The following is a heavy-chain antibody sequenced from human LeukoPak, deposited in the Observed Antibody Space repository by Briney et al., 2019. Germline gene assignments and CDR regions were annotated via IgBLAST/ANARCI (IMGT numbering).Heavy chain of an antibody. J-gene: IGHJ4*02. D-gene: IGHD3-22*01. CDR2: ISSSSSYM. CDR3: ARETFYDSSGGFDY. CDR1: GFTFSSYS. V-gene: IGHV3-21*01. Sequence: GGSLRLSCAASGFTFSSYSMNWVRQATGKGLEWVSYISSSSSYMYYADSVKGRFTISRDNAKNSLYPQMNSLRAEDTAVYYWARETFYDSSGGFDYWGQGTLVTVFS.